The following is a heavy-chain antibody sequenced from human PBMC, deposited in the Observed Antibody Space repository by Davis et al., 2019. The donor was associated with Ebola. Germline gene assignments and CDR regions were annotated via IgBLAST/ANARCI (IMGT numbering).Heavy chain of an antibody. V-gene: IGHV4-39*07. D-gene: IGHD3-3*01. CDR1: GDSISSDY. Sequence: SETLSLTCSVSGDSISSDYWGWIRQPPGKGLEWIGSIYYSGSTYYTPSLKSRVSISEDTSKNQFSLKLSSVTAADTAVYYCARYWFWSANWFDPWGQGTLVTVSS. J-gene: IGHJ5*02. CDR3: ARYWFWSANWFDP. CDR2: IYYSGST.